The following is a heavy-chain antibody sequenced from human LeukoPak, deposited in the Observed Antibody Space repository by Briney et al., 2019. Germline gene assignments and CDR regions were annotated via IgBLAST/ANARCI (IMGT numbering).Heavy chain of an antibody. V-gene: IGHV3-23*01. Sequence: SGGSLRLSCAASGFTFSSYAMSWVRQAPGKGLEWVSAISGSGGSTYYADSVEGRFTISRDNSRNTLYLQMNSLRAEDTAVYYCAKDLGYYDSSGYYGLGDYWGQGTLVTVSS. CDR3: AKDLGYYDSSGYYGLGDY. CDR2: ISGSGGST. J-gene: IGHJ4*02. D-gene: IGHD3-22*01. CDR1: GFTFSSYA.